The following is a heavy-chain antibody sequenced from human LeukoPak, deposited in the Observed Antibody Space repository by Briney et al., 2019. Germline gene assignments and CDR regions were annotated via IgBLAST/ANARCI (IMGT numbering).Heavy chain of an antibody. CDR3: AKDARFLEWLPHYYYMDV. CDR1: GFTFSSYA. D-gene: IGHD3-3*01. CDR2: ISYDGSNK. Sequence: GGSLRLSCAAPGFTFSSYAMHWVRQAPGKGLEWVAVISYDGSNKYYADSVKGRFTISRDNSKNTLYLQMNSLRAEDTAVYYCAKDARFLEWLPHYYYMDVWGKGTTVTVSS. J-gene: IGHJ6*03. V-gene: IGHV3-30-3*01.